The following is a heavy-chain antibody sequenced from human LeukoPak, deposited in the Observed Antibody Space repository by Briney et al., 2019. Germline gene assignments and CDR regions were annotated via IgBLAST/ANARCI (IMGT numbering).Heavy chain of an antibody. J-gene: IGHJ4*02. D-gene: IGHD3-10*01. V-gene: IGHV4-59*01. CDR2: IYYSGST. Sequence: PSETLSLTCTVSGGSISSYYWSWIRQPPGKGLEWIGYIYYSGSTNYNPSLKSRVTISVDTSKNQFSLKLSSVTAADTAVYYCASIDYYGSKVDYWGQGTLVTVSS. CDR1: GGSISSYY. CDR3: ASIDYYGSKVDY.